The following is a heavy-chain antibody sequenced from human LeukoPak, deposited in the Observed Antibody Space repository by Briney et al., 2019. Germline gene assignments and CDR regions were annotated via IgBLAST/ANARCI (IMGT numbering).Heavy chain of an antibody. CDR1: GFTFSSYG. J-gene: IGHJ5*02. CDR3: ARASTYYYDSSGYQTWFDP. Sequence: PGRSPRLSCAASGFTFSSYGMHWVRQAPGKGLEWVAVIWYDGSNKYYADSVKGRFTISRDNSKNTLYLQMNSLRAEDTAVYYCARASTYYYDSSGYQTWFDPWGQGTLVTVSS. CDR2: IWYDGSNK. V-gene: IGHV3-33*01. D-gene: IGHD3-22*01.